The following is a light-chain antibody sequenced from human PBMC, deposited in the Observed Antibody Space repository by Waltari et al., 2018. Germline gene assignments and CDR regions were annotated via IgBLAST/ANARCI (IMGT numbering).Light chain of an antibody. Sequence: EIVLTQSPGTLSLSPGGRATLSCRASQSVSRYLAWYQFKPGLAPRLLSYDASNRAAGGPARFSGSGFGTDFTLAISSLEPEDFAIYYCQQRTHRPLTFGGGTKVEIK. V-gene: IGKV3-11*01. CDR2: DAS. CDR3: QQRTHRPLT. J-gene: IGKJ4*01. CDR1: QSVSRY.